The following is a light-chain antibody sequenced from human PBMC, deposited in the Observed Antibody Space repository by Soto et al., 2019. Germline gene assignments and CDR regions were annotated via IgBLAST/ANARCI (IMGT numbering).Light chain of an antibody. Sequence: QSALTQPASVSGSTGRSITISCTGTSSDVGGYNYVSWYQQHPGIAPKLLIYGVTSRPSGVSTRFSGSKSGNTASLTISGLQAEDEADHHCSSYTSASTLLYLFGTGTKVTV. CDR1: SSDVGGYNY. J-gene: IGLJ1*01. CDR2: GVT. V-gene: IGLV2-14*01. CDR3: SSYTSASTLLYL.